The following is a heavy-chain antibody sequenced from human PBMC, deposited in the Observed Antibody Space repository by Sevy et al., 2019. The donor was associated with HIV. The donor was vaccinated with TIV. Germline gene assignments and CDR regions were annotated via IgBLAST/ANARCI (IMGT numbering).Heavy chain of an antibody. CDR1: GFPVSSNY. CDR2: IYSDGST. Sequence: GGSLRLSCAASGFPVSSNYMSWVRQAPGKGLEWVSVIYSDGSTYHADSVKGRFTISRDNSKNTLYLQMNSLRAEDTAVYYCSISAVAATNYFDYWGQGTLVTVSS. D-gene: IGHD6-19*01. J-gene: IGHJ4*02. CDR3: SISAVAATNYFDY. V-gene: IGHV3-66*01.